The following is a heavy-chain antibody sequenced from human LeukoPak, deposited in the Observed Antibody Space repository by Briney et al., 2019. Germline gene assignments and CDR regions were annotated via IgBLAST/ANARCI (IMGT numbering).Heavy chain of an antibody. V-gene: IGHV3-48*03. Sequence: GGSLRLSCAASGFTFSSYEMNWVRQAPGKGLEWVSYISSSGSTIYYADSVKGRFTISRDNAKNSLYLQMNSLRAEDTALYYCARDTHYYGSGSPAFDIWGQGTMVTVSS. CDR3: ARDTHYYGSGSPAFDI. CDR1: GFTFSSYE. D-gene: IGHD3-10*01. CDR2: ISSSGSTI. J-gene: IGHJ3*02.